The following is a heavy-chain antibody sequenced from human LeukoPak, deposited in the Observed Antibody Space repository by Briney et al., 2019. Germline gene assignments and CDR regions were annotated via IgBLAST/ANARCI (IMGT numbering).Heavy chain of an antibody. CDR1: GFTFSSYA. CDR3: ANTIALAAAGTPYYYGMDV. D-gene: IGHD6-13*01. V-gene: IGHV3-23*01. CDR2: ISGSGGST. J-gene: IGHJ6*02. Sequence: LTGASLRLSCAAAGFTFSSYAMSWVHEAQGKGLECVPAISGSGGSTYYADSVKGRFTISRDNSKNMLYLQMNSLRAEDTTVYYCANTIALAAAGTPYYYGMDVWGQGTTVTVSS.